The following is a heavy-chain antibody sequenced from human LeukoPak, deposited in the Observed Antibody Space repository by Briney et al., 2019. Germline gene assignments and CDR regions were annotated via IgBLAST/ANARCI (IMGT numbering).Heavy chain of an antibody. D-gene: IGHD3-10*01. V-gene: IGHV3-7*01. Sequence: GGSLRLSCEASGFNLSSYWMSWVRQAPGKGLEYVATIKPDGSEQLYVGSAKGRFTISKDSAKNSVFLQINSLRAEDTAMYYCAKRGAYLFDYWGQGTLVTVSS. CDR2: IKPDGSEQ. CDR3: AKRGAYLFDY. CDR1: GFNLSSYW. J-gene: IGHJ4*02.